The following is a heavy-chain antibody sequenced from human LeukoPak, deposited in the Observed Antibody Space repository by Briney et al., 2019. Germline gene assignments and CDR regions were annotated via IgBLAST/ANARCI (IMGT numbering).Heavy chain of an antibody. D-gene: IGHD3-16*02. V-gene: IGHV4-59*01. CDR1: GGPISSNY. Sequence: PSETLSLTCAVSGGPISSNYRSWVRQPPGKGLEWIGYVNYSGSTNYNPSLKSRVTISVDTSKNQFSLKVTSVTAADTGVYYCARLSDSNTLNWFVPWGGGSLVTVSS. J-gene: IGHJ5*02. CDR3: ARLSDSNTLNWFVP. CDR2: VNYSGST.